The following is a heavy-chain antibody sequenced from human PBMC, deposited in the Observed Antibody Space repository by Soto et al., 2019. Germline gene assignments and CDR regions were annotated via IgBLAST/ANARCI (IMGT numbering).Heavy chain of an antibody. CDR1: GFTMRNYG. CDR2: LRDDADDA. CDR3: ARPYSSNSNWFDP. D-gene: IGHD6-19*01. Sequence: GGSLRLSCAASGFTMRNYGMRWVRQAPGKGLEWVAVLRDDADDAYYADSVKGRFTISRDNSKNTLYLQMSTLRVEDTAVYYCARPYSSNSNWFDPWGQGTLVTVSS. V-gene: IGHV3-33*01. J-gene: IGHJ5*02.